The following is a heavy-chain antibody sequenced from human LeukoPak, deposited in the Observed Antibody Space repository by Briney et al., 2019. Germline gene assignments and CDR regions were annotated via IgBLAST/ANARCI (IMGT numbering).Heavy chain of an antibody. CDR2: ISGSGGST. CDR1: GFTFSSYA. D-gene: IGHD3-3*01. V-gene: IGHV3-23*01. J-gene: IGHJ4*02. Sequence: SGGSLRLSCAASGFTFSSYAMSWVRQAPGKGLEWVSAISGSGGSTYYADSVKGRFTISRDNSKNTLYLQMNSLRAEDTAVYYCAKVATIFGVVRSPFDYWGQGTLVTVSS. CDR3: AKVATIFGVVRSPFDY.